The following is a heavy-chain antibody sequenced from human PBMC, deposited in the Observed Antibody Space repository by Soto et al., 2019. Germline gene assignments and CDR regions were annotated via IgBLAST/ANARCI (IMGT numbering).Heavy chain of an antibody. V-gene: IGHV3-66*01. CDR2: IYSGGST. D-gene: IGHD6-19*01. J-gene: IGHJ4*02. Sequence: EVQLVESGGGLVQPGGSLRLSCAASGFTVSNNYISWVRQAPGKGLEWVSVIYSGGSTYYADSVKGRFTISRDNSKNTLYLQVNSLRAEDTAVYYCARDKTSSGWYGGFDYWGQGTLVTVSS. CDR3: ARDKTSSGWYGGFDY. CDR1: GFTVSNNY.